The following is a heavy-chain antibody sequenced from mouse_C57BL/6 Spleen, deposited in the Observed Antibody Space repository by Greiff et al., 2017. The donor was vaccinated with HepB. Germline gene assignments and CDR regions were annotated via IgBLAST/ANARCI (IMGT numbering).Heavy chain of an antibody. Sequence: EVKLVESGGGLVKPGGSLKLSCAASGFTFSDYGMHWVRQAPEKGLEWVAYISSGSSTIYYADTVKGRFTISRDIAKHTLFLQMTSLRSEDTAMYYCARGGYYGSSYGYYAMEYWGQGTSVTVSA. CDR3: ARGGYYGSSYGYYAMEY. D-gene: IGHD1-1*01. J-gene: IGHJ4*01. CDR1: GFTFSDYG. CDR2: ISSGSSTI. V-gene: IGHV5-17*01.